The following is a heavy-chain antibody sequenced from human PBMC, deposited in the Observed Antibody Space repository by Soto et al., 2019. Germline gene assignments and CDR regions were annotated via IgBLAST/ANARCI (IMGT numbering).Heavy chain of an antibody. CDR2: ISSSGDGS. J-gene: IGHJ4*02. V-gene: IGHV3-23*01. D-gene: IGHD6-19*01. CDR1: GFTVSSVP. Sequence: EMHLLESGGGLVQPGGSLRLSCAASGFTVSSVPMTWVRQAPGKGLEWVSSISSSGDGSFYADSVKGRFTISRDSSKNMLFLQLSSLRAEDTAVYYCARKVAGSIWGQGTLVTVSS. CDR3: ARKVAGSI.